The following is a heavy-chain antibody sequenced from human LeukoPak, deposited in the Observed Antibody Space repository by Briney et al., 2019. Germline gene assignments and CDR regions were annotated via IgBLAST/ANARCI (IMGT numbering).Heavy chain of an antibody. CDR1: GYSISSGYY. CDR2: IYHSGST. V-gene: IGHV4-38-2*02. CDR3: ARGQARLAWFDP. Sequence: SETLSLTCTVSGYSISSGYYWGWIRQPPGKGLEWIGSIYHSGSTYYNPSLKSRVTMSVDTSKNQFSLRLRSVTAADTAVYYCARGQARLAWFDPWGQGTLVTVSS. J-gene: IGHJ5*02. D-gene: IGHD6-19*01.